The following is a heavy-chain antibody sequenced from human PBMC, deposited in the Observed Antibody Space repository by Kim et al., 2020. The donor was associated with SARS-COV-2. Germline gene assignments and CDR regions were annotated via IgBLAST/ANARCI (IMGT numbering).Heavy chain of an antibody. D-gene: IGHD1-1*01. CDR2: INPNSGGT. J-gene: IGHJ3*02. V-gene: IGHV1-2*05. CDR1: GYTFTGYY. CDR3: ARGGRVNWNDPGAFDI. Sequence: ASVKVSCKASGYTFTGYYMHWVRQAPGQGLEWMGRINPNSGGTNYAQKFQGRVTMTRDTSISTAYMELSRLRSDDTVVYYCARGGRVNWNDPGAFDIWGQGTMVTVSS.